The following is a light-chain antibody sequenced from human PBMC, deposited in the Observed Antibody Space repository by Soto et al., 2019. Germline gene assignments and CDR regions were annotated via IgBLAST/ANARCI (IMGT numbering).Light chain of an antibody. V-gene: IGKV1-9*01. CDR3: QQLNSYPPGGFT. J-gene: IGKJ3*01. Sequence: DIQLTQSPSFLSASVGDRVTITCRASQGISSYLAWYQQKPGKAPKLLIYAASTLQSGVPSRFSGSGSGTEFTLTISSLQPEDFVTYYCQQLNSYPPGGFTFGPGTKVDIK. CDR2: AAS. CDR1: QGISSY.